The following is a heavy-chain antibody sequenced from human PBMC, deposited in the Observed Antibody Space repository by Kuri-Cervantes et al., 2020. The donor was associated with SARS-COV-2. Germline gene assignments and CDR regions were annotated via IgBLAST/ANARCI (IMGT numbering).Heavy chain of an antibody. Sequence: ETLSLTCAVYGGSFSGYKWNWIRQSPGKGLEWVSAISGSGGSTYYADSVKGRFTISRDNSKNTLYLQMNSLRAEDTAVYYCAREGDIVVVHDAFDIWGQGTMVTVSS. CDR2: ISGSGGST. CDR1: GGSFSGYK. J-gene: IGHJ3*02. CDR3: AREGDIVVVHDAFDI. V-gene: IGHV3-23*01. D-gene: IGHD2-2*01.